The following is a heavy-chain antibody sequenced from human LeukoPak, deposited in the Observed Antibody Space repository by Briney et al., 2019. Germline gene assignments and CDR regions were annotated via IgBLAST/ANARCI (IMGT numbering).Heavy chain of an antibody. CDR2: IKQDGSEK. D-gene: IGHD2-15*01. J-gene: IGHJ5*02. Sequence: GGSLRLSCAASGFTFSSYWMSWVRQAPGKGLEWVANIKQDGSEKYYVDSVKGRFTISRDNAKNSLYLQMNSLRAEDTAVYYCARDGGCSGGSCYGWFDPWGQGTLVTVSS. V-gene: IGHV3-7*01. CDR3: ARDGGCSGGSCYGWFDP. CDR1: GFTFSSYW.